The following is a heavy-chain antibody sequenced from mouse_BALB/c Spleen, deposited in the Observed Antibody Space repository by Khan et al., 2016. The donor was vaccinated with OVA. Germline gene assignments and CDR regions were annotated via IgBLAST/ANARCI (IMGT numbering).Heavy chain of an antibody. CDR1: GYTFTSYV. CDR3: WRSPCYYGSAYEGFAY. V-gene: IGHV1S136*01. J-gene: IGHJ3*01. D-gene: IGHD1-1*01. CDR2: ISPNSDGS. Sequence: EVQLQQSGPELVKPGASVKMSCKASGYTFTSYVMHWVKQKPRQGLEWIGYISPNSDGSKYNEKFRGKATLTSDKSSSTAYMELSSLTSEDSAVYYGWRSPCYYGSAYEGFAYWGQGTLVTVSA.